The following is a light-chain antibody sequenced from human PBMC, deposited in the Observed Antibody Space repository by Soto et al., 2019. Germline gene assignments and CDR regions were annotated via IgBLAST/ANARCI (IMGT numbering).Light chain of an antibody. CDR1: QSLLYKDDNTY. CDR2: RVS. J-gene: IGKJ2*01. V-gene: IGKV2-30*01. CDR3: MQGTHWPYT. Sequence: DAVMTQSPLFLSVTLGQSASIFCGSSQSLLYKDDNTYLHWFHQRQGQSPRRLIYRVSIRDSVVPDRFSGRGAGTDVKLEISRVDAEDVGVYFCMQGTHWPYTFGQGTRLEI.